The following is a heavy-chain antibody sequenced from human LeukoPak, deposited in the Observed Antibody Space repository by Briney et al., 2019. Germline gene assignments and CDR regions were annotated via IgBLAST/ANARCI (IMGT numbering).Heavy chain of an antibody. V-gene: IGHV3-30*18. D-gene: IGHD3-10*01. CDR1: GFTFSSYG. J-gene: IGHJ4*02. CDR3: AKDAGSMVQSN. CDR2: ISYDGSNK. Sequence: PPQSLRLSCAASGFTFSSYGMHWVRQAPGKGLEWVAVISYDGSNKYYADSVKGRFTISRDNSKNTLYLQMNSLRAEDTAVYYCAKDAGSMVQSNWGQGALVTVSS.